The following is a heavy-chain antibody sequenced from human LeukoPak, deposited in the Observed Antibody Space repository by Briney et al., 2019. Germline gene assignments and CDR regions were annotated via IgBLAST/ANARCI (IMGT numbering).Heavy chain of an antibody. CDR1: GFTFSSYA. V-gene: IGHV3-23*01. D-gene: IGHD6-19*01. Sequence: PGGSLRLSCAASGFTFSSYALSWVRQAPGKGLEWFSAISGGSGSSTYYADAVKGRFTISRDNSKTTLYLEMNSLRADDTAVYYCAKGSSSGWLYFFDNWGQGTLVTVSS. CDR2: ISGGSGSST. CDR3: AKGSSSGWLYFFDN. J-gene: IGHJ4*02.